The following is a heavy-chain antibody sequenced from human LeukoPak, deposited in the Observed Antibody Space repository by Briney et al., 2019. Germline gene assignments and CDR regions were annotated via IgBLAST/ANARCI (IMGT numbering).Heavy chain of an antibody. CDR1: GGTFSSYA. V-gene: IGHV1-69*05. Sequence: SVKLSCKASGGTFSSYAISWVRQAPGQGLEWMGRIIPIFGTANYAQKFQGRVTITTDESTSTAYMELSSLRSEDTSVYYCARDPSSDYTNTGFDYWGQGTLVTVSS. D-gene: IGHD6-25*01. CDR3: ARDPSSDYTNTGFDY. CDR2: IIPIFGTA. J-gene: IGHJ4*02.